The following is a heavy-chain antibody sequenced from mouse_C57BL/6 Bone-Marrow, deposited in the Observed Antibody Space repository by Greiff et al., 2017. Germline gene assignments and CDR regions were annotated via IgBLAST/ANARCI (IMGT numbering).Heavy chain of an antibody. CDR2: IDPSDSET. CDR3: AILIYYESWAWFAY. CDR1: GYTFTSYW. Sequence: VQLQQPGAELVRPGSSVKLSCKASGYTFTSYWMHWVKQRPIQGLEWIGNIDPSDSETHYNQKFKDKATLTVDKSSSTAYMQLSSLTSEDSAVXYCAILIYYESWAWFAYWGQGTLVTVSA. D-gene: IGHD2-4*01. J-gene: IGHJ3*01. V-gene: IGHV1-52*01.